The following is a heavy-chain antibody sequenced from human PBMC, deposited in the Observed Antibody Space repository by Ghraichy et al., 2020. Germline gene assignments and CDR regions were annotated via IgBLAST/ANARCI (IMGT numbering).Heavy chain of an antibody. V-gene: IGHV3-64*01. D-gene: IGHD6-13*01. CDR3: AVGIAAAHDAFDI. J-gene: IGHJ3*02. Sequence: GGSLRLSCAASGFTFSSYAMHWVRQAPGKGLEYVSAISSNGGSTYYANSVKDRFTISRDNSKNTLYLQMGSLRAEDMAVYYCAVGIAAAHDAFDIWGQGTMVTVSS. CDR1: GFTFSSYA. CDR2: ISSNGGST.